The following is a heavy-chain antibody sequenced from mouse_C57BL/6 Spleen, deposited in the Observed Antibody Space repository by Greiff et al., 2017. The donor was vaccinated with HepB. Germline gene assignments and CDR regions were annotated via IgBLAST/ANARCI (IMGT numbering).Heavy chain of an antibody. CDR2: IDPETGGT. V-gene: IGHV1-15*01. Sequence: VQLQQSGAELVRPGASVTLSCKASGYTFTDYEMHWVKQTPVHGLEWIGAIDPETGGTAYNQKFKGKAILTADKSSSTAYMELRSLTSEDSAVYYCTRAPYSNGFAYWGQGTLVTVSA. CDR3: TRAPYSNGFAY. CDR1: GYTFTDYE. D-gene: IGHD2-5*01. J-gene: IGHJ3*01.